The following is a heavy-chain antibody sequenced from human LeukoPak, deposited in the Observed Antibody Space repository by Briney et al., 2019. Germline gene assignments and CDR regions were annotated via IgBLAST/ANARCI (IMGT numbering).Heavy chain of an antibody. Sequence: PGASVKVSCKASGGTFSSYAISWVRQAPGQGLEWMGGIIPIFGTANYAQKFQGRVTITADESTSTAYMELSSLRSEDTAVYYCARVGVVVVIKDAFDIWGQGTMVIVSS. J-gene: IGHJ3*02. CDR3: ARVGVVVVIKDAFDI. D-gene: IGHD3-22*01. CDR1: GGTFSSYA. CDR2: IIPIFGTA. V-gene: IGHV1-69*13.